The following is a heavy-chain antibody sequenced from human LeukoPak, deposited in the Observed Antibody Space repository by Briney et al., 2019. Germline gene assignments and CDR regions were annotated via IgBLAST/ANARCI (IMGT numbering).Heavy chain of an antibody. J-gene: IGHJ3*02. CDR3: ARGNNWLDAFDI. V-gene: IGHV3-21*01. D-gene: IGHD1-20*01. Sequence: GGSLRLSCAASGFTFSSYSMNWVRQAPGKGLEWVSSISSSSSYIYYADSVKGRFTISRDNAKNSLYLQMNSLRAEDTAVYYCARGNNWLDAFDIWGQGTMVTVSS. CDR2: ISSSSSYI. CDR1: GFTFSSYS.